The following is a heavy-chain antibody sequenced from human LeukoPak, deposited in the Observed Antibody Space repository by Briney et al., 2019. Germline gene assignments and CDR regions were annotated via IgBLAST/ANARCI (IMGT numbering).Heavy chain of an antibody. CDR2: IYYSGST. J-gene: IGHJ4*02. Sequence: SETLSLTCTVSGGSISSSSYYWGWIRQPPGKGLEWIGSIYYSGSTYYNPSLKSRVTISVDTSKNQFSLKLSSVTAADTAVYYCATDRNGDNYDWGQGTLVTVSS. D-gene: IGHD5-24*01. V-gene: IGHV4-39*01. CDR1: GGSISSSSYY. CDR3: ATDRNGDNYD.